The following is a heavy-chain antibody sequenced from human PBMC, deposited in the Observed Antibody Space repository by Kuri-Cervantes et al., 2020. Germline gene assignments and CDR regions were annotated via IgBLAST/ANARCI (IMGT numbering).Heavy chain of an antibody. V-gene: IGHV1-24*01. D-gene: IGHD4-17*01. CDR3: ARWGLTVTTGGADY. CDR1: GYTLTELS. CDR2: FDPEDGET. J-gene: IGHJ4*02. Sequence: ASVKVSCKVSGYTLTELSMHWVRQAPGKGLEWMGGFDPEDGETIYAQKFQGRVTMTTDTSTSTAYMELRSLRSDDTAVYYCARWGLTVTTGGADYWGQGTLVTVSS.